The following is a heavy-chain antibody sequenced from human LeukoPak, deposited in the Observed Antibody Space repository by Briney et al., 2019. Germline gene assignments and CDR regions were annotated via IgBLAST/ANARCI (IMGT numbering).Heavy chain of an antibody. J-gene: IGHJ4*02. D-gene: IGHD3-10*01. Sequence: GGSLRLSCAASGFTFSSYAMSWVRQAPGKGLEWVSAISGSGGSTYYTDSVKGRFTISRDNSKNTLYLQMNSLRAEDTAVYYCAKGFRSGSYRLWGQGTLVTVSS. CDR1: GFTFSSYA. CDR2: ISGSGGST. CDR3: AKGFRSGSYRL. V-gene: IGHV3-23*01.